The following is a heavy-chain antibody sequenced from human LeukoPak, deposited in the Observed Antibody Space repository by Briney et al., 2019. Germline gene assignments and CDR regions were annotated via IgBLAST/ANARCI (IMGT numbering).Heavy chain of an antibody. CDR2: MNPNSGNT. D-gene: IGHD1-26*01. Sequence: AASVKVSCKISGYTFPSYDINWVRQATGQGLEWMGWMNPNSGNTGYTQKFQGRVTITRNTSITTAYMELSSLRSEDTAVYYCARGPKWTGSYYYFDYWGQGTLVTVSS. CDR3: ARGPKWTGSYYYFDY. CDR1: GYTFPSYD. J-gene: IGHJ4*02. V-gene: IGHV1-8*01.